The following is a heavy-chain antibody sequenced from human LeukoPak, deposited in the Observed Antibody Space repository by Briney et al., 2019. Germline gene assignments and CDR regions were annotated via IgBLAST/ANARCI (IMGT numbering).Heavy chain of an antibody. J-gene: IGHJ4*02. CDR3: AVQITMIVVVPYFDY. Sequence: GGSLRLSCAASGLTFSDDYMTWVRQAPGKGLEWGSSISGTGTTIYSADSVRGRFTFSRDNARNSLFLHMNSLRAEDTAVYYCAVQITMIVVVPYFDYWGQGTLVTVSS. V-gene: IGHV3-11*04. D-gene: IGHD3-22*01. CDR2: ISGTGTTI. CDR1: GLTFSDDY.